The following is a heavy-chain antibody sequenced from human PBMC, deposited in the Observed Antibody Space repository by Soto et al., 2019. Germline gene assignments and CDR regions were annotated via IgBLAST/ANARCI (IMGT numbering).Heavy chain of an antibody. V-gene: IGHV3-30-3*01. J-gene: IGHJ4*02. CDR1: GFTFSSYA. D-gene: IGHD6-13*01. CDR2: ISYDGSNK. CDR3: ARGLYSSSWSKTLDY. Sequence: QVQLVESGGGVVQPGRSLRLSCAASGFTFSSYAMHWVRQAPGKGLEWVAVISYDGSNKYYADSVKGRFTISRDNSKNTLYLQMNSLRAEDTAVYYCARGLYSSSWSKTLDYWGQGTLVTVSS.